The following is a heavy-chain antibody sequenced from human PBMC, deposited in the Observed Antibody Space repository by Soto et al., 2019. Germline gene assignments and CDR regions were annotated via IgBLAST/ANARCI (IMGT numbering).Heavy chain of an antibody. V-gene: IGHV4-30-4*01. CDR1: GGSISSGDYY. CDR3: ARVGYYDSSGWEFAFDI. Sequence: QVQLQESGPGLVKPSQTLSLTCTVSGGSISSGDYYWSWIRQPPGKGLEWIGYIYYSGSTYYNPSLKSRVTISVDTSKNQFSLKLSSVTAADTAVYYCARVGYYDSSGWEFAFDIWGQGTMVTVSS. D-gene: IGHD3-22*01. CDR2: IYYSGST. J-gene: IGHJ3*02.